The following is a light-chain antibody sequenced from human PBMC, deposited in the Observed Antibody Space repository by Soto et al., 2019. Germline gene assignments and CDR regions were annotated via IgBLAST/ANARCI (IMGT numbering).Light chain of an antibody. CDR2: GAS. V-gene: IGKV3-20*01. CDR1: QSVSSSY. J-gene: IGKJ1*01. CDR3: QQYGSSPGT. Sequence: EIVLTQSPGTLSLSPGERATLSCRASQSVSSSYLAWYQQKPGQAPRLLIYGASSRVSGIPDRFSGSGSGTDITLTISRLEPEDFAVYYCQQYGSSPGTFGQGTKVEIK.